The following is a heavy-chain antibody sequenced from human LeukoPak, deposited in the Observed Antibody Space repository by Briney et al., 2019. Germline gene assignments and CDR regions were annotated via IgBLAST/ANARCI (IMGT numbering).Heavy chain of an antibody. D-gene: IGHD1-26*01. Sequence: SETLSPTCAVYGGSFSGYYWSWIRQPPGKGLEWIGSIYYSGSTYYNPSLKSRVTISVDTSKNQFSLKLSSVTAADTAVYYCARLRGSYSIDYWGQGTLVTVSS. V-gene: IGHV4-34*01. J-gene: IGHJ4*02. CDR1: GGSFSGYY. CDR2: IYYSGST. CDR3: ARLRGSYSIDY.